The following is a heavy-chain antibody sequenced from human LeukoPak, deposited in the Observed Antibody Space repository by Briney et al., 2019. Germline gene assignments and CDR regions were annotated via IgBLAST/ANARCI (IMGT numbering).Heavy chain of an antibody. V-gene: IGHV1-3*01. Sequence: VSVKVSCKASGYTFNSYAMHWVRQAPGQRLEWMGWINAGSGNTKYSQSFQGRVTISRDTSASTAYMELSSLTSEDTAVYYCARDSGEYYFDYWGQGTLVTVSS. CDR2: INAGSGNT. J-gene: IGHJ4*02. CDR1: GYTFNSYA. CDR3: ARDSGEYYFDY. D-gene: IGHD2-15*01.